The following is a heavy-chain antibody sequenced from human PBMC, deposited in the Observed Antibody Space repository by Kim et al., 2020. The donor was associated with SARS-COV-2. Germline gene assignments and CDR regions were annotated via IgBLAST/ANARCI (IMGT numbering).Heavy chain of an antibody. Sequence: GGSLRLSCSASGFTFSSYGMHWVRQAPGKGLDWVAGISHDGNKQFYADSVRGRFTISRDKSNNMLYLQVNSLRQEDTAVYFCARDKGTSDWCIDHWGQGSLVTVSS. J-gene: IGHJ4*02. CDR1: GFTFSSYG. CDR3: ARDKGTSDWCIDH. CDR2: ISHDGNKQ. V-gene: IGHV3-33*05. D-gene: IGHD6-19*01.